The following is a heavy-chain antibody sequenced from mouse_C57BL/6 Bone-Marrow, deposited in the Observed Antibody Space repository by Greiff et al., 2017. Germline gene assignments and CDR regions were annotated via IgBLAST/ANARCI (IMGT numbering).Heavy chain of an antibody. Sequence: QVQLKESGAELARPGASVKLSCKASGYTFTSYGISWVKQRTGQGLEWIGNIHPISGNTYYNEKFKGKATLTADKSSSSAYMELRSLTSEDSAVYSCARRRGYYNASTWYFDVWGTGTTVTVSS. CDR1: GYTFTSYG. D-gene: IGHD1-1*02. CDR3: ARRRGYYNASTWYFDV. V-gene: IGHV1-81*01. CDR2: IHPISGNT. J-gene: IGHJ1*03.